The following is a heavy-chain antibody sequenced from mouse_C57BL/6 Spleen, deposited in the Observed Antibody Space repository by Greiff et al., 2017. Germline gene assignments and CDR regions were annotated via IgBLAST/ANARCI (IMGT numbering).Heavy chain of an antibody. CDR2: FNPCSGYP. D-gene: IGHD3-1*01. CDR1: GYTFTSYW. J-gene: IGHJ3*01. V-gene: IGHV1-7*01. Sequence: VQLQQSGAELAKPGASVKLSCKASGYTFTSYWMHWVKQRPGQGLEWIGYFNPCSGYPKYNQKFKDKATLTADKSSSPADMQLSSLTYEDSAVYYCARSGDGAFAYWGKGTLVTVSA. CDR3: ARSGDGAFAY.